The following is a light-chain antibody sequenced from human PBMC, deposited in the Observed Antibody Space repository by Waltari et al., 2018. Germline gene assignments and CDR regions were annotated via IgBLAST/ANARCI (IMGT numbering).Light chain of an antibody. CDR3: QYYDNSVII. Sequence: EIVLTQSPATLSLSPGERATLSCGASQSLSTSYFAWYQQKPGLAPRLLMYHASSRATGIPDRFSGSGAGTDFTLTISRLEPEDFAVYYCQYYDNSVIIFGQGTRLEI. V-gene: IGKV3D-20*01. CDR2: HAS. J-gene: IGKJ5*01. CDR1: QSLSTSY.